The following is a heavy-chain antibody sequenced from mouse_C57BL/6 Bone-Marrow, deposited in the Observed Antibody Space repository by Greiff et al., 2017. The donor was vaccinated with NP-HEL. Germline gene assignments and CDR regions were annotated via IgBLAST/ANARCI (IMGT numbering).Heavy chain of an antibody. CDR3: ARDDGYYGFAD. J-gene: IGHJ3*01. V-gene: IGHV7-1*01. Sequence: EVKLVESGGGLVQSGRSLRLSCATSGFTFSDFYMEWVRQAPGKGLEWIAASRNKANDYTTEYSASVKGRFIVSRDTSQSILYLQMNALRAEDTAIYYCARDDGYYGFADWGQGTLVTVSA. CDR2: SRNKANDYTT. D-gene: IGHD2-3*01. CDR1: GFTFSDFY.